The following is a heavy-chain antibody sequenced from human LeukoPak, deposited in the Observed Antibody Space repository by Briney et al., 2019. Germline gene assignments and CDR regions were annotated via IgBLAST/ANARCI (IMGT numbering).Heavy chain of an antibody. CDR2: ISGSGGST. CDR1: GFTFSSYA. J-gene: IGHJ4*02. V-gene: IGHV3-23*01. CDR3: ARDLEGYCSSTSCYNPLFDY. Sequence: GGSLRLSCAASGFTFSSYAMSWVRQAPGKGLEWVSAISGSGGSTYYADSVKDRFTISRDNAKNSLYLQMNSLRAEDTAVYYCARDLEGYCSSTSCYNPLFDYWGQGTLVTVSS. D-gene: IGHD2-2*02.